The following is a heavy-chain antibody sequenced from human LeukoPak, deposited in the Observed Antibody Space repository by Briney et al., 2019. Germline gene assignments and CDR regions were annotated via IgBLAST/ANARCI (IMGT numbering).Heavy chain of an antibody. CDR3: AKGVGQIDY. CDR2: ISWNSGSI. J-gene: IGHJ4*02. CDR1: GFTFDDYA. Sequence: QTGGSLRLSCAASGFTFDDYAMHWVRHAPGKGLEWVSGISWNSGSIGYADSVKGRFTISRDNAKNSLYLQMNSLRAEDTALYYCAKGVGQIDYWGQGTLVTVSS. V-gene: IGHV3-9*01.